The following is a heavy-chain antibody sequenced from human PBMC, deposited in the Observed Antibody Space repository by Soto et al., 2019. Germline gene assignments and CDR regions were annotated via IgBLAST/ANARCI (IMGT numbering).Heavy chain of an antibody. V-gene: IGHV4-39*01. D-gene: IGHD2-2*01. Sequence: SETLSLTCTVSGGSISSSSYYWGWIRQPPGKGLEWFGSIYYSGRSTYYNPSLASRVTISVDTSKNQFSLKVTSVTAADTAMYYCARLGGYCSSTSCYGYYGMDVWGQGTTVTVSS. J-gene: IGHJ6*02. CDR3: ARLGGYCSSTSCYGYYGMDV. CDR1: GGSISSSSYY. CDR2: IYYSGRST.